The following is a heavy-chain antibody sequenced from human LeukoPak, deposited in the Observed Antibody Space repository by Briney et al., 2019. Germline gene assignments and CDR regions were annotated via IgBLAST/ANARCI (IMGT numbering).Heavy chain of an antibody. V-gene: IGHV3-23*01. CDR1: GFTFNDYW. CDR3: AKGVPGSIPD. CDR2: ISDSGGST. Sequence: TGGSLRLSCAASGFTFNDYWMGWVRQAPGKGLEWVSTISDSGGSTYYADSVKGRFTISRDNSKNTLYLQMNSLRAEDTAVYYCAKGVPGSIPDWGQGTLVTVSS. J-gene: IGHJ4*02. D-gene: IGHD1-1*01.